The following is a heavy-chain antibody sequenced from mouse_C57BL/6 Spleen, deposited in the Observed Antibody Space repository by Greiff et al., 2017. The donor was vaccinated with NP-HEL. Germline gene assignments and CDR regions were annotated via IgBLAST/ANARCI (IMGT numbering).Heavy chain of an antibody. J-gene: IGHJ2*01. Sequence: QVQLKQPGAELVKPGASVKMSCKASGYTFTSYWITWVKQRPGQGLEWIGDIYPGSGSTNYNEKFKSKATLTVDTSSSTAYMQLSSLTSEDSAVYYCARTITTVVGGDYWGQGTTLTVSS. D-gene: IGHD1-1*01. CDR2: IYPGSGST. V-gene: IGHV1-55*01. CDR3: ARTITTVVGGDY. CDR1: GYTFTSYW.